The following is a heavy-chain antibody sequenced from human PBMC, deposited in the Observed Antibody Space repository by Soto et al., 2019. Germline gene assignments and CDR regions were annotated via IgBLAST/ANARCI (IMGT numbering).Heavy chain of an antibody. CDR2: IIPIFGTA. D-gene: IGHD1-7*01. J-gene: IGHJ5*02. CDR1: GGTFSSYA. Sequence: QVQLVQSGAEVKKPGSSVKVSCKASGGTFSSYAISWVRQAPGQGLEWMGGIIPIFGTANYAQKFQGRVTITADESTSTAYMELSSLRSEDTAVYYCASGGITGTTRHNNWFDPWGQGTLVTVSS. CDR3: ASGGITGTTRHNNWFDP. V-gene: IGHV1-69*12.